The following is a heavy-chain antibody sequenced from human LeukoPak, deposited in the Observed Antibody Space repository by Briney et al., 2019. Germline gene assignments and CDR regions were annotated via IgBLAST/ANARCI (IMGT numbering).Heavy chain of an antibody. J-gene: IGHJ6*03. Sequence: SETLSLTCTVSGGSISRYYWSWIRQPPGKGLEWIGYIYYSGSTNYNPFLKSRVTISVDKSKNQCSLKLSSVTAADTAVYYCASSAPYYYYMDVWGKGTTVTVSS. CDR1: GGSISRYY. CDR3: ASSAPYYYYMDV. CDR2: IYYSGST. V-gene: IGHV4-59*12.